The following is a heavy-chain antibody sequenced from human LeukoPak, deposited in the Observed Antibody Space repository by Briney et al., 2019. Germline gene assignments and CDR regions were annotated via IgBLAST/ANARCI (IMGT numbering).Heavy chain of an antibody. D-gene: IGHD3-22*01. CDR3: ARGAYDSSGYYLDY. CDR2: IYYSGST. CDR1: GGSISGGGYS. Sequence: SETLSLTCTVSGGSISGGGYSWSWIRQHPGKGLEWIGYIYYSGSTYYNPSLKSRVTISVDTSKNQFSLKLSSVTAADTAVYYCARGAYDSSGYYLDYWGQGTLVTVSS. J-gene: IGHJ4*02. V-gene: IGHV4-31*03.